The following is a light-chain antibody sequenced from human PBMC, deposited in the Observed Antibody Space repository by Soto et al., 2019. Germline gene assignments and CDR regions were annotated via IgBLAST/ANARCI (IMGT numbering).Light chain of an antibody. CDR2: AAS. Sequence: IHLTQSPSSLSASVGDRVTITCRASQTILTYLNWYQQKPGKAPKLLIYAASSLQSGVPSRFSGGGSATDFTLTISSLQPEDFATYYCQQSFSTTWTFGHGTRWIS. CDR3: QQSFSTTWT. J-gene: IGKJ1*01. CDR1: QTILTY. V-gene: IGKV1-39*01.